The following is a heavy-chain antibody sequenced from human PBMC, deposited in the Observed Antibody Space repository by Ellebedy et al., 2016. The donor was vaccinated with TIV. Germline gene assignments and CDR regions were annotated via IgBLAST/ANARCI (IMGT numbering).Heavy chain of an antibody. CDR3: ARYSGYHFRGNYFDY. Sequence: ASVKVSCKASGGIFRSNALSWVRQAPGQGLEWMGGIVAVFGTTTYAQKFQGRVTITADESTSTAYMELSSLTADDTAVYYCARYSGYHFRGNYFDYWGQGTLVTVSS. V-gene: IGHV1-69*13. J-gene: IGHJ4*02. D-gene: IGHD5-12*01. CDR1: GGIFRSNA. CDR2: IVAVFGTT.